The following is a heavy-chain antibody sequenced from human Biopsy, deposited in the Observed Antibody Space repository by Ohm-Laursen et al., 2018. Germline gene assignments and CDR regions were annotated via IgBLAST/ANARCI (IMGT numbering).Heavy chain of an antibody. CDR1: GFTFSNYG. CDR2: ISYDGSGE. CDR3: ARGFGDHLSATDYGMDV. V-gene: IGHV3-33*05. Sequence: SLRLSCAASGFTFSNYGMHWVRQAPGKGLEWVAVISYDGSGEYYADSLQDRFTISRDNPKNTVDLQMNSLRVEDTAVYFCARGFGDHLSATDYGMDVWGQGTTVTVSS. D-gene: IGHD4-17*01. J-gene: IGHJ6*02.